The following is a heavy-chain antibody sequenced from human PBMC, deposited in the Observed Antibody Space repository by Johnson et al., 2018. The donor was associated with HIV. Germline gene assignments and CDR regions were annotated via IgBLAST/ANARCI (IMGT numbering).Heavy chain of an antibody. CDR1: GFTFSSYD. D-gene: IGHD3-10*01. CDR2: IGTAGDT. V-gene: IGHV3-13*01. CDR3: ARGFYGSGLDDAFDI. Sequence: VQLVESGGGLVQPGGSLRLSCAASGFTFSSYDMHWVRQATGKGLEWVSAIGTAGDTYYPGSVKGRFTISRENAKNSLYLQMNSLRAGDTAVYYCARGFYGSGLDDAFDIWGQGTKVTVSS. J-gene: IGHJ3*02.